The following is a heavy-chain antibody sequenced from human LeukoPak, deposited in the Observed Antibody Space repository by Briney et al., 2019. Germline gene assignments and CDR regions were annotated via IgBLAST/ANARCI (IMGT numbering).Heavy chain of an antibody. Sequence: GGSLRLSCAPSGFTFSSYSKNWVRQAPGKGLEWVSCISSSSTTDYIYYADSVKGRFTISRDNAKNSLYLQMNSLRAEDTAVYYCARQAVARAQVGYFDYWGQGILVTVSS. CDR1: GFTFSSYS. CDR2: ISSSSTTDYI. V-gene: IGHV3-21*01. D-gene: IGHD6-19*01. J-gene: IGHJ4*02. CDR3: ARQAVARAQVGYFDY.